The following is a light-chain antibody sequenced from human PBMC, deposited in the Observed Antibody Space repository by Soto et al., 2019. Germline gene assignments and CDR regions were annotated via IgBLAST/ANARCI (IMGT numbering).Light chain of an antibody. CDR1: QSVSSTY. CDR3: QQYGRSPPFT. V-gene: IGKV3-20*01. CDR2: GAS. J-gene: IGKJ2*01. Sequence: EIVLTQSPGTLSLYPGERATLSCRASQSVSSTYIAWYQQNPGQAPRLLIYGASSRATGIPDRFSGSVSGTDFTLTISRLEPEDFAVYFCQQYGRSPPFTFGQGTKVEIK.